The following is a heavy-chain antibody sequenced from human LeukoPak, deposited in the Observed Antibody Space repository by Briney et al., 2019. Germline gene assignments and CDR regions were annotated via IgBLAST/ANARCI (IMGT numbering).Heavy chain of an antibody. V-gene: IGHV4-39*07. J-gene: IGHJ4*02. CDR1: GGSISSSSYY. Sequence: PSETLSLTCTVSGGSISSSSYYWGWIRQPPGKGLEWIGSIYYSGSTYYNPSLKSRVTISVDTSKNQFSLKLSSVTAADTAVYYCARAGRMVATFSFYDYWGQGTLVTVSS. D-gene: IGHD5-12*01. CDR2: IYYSGST. CDR3: ARAGRMVATFSFYDY.